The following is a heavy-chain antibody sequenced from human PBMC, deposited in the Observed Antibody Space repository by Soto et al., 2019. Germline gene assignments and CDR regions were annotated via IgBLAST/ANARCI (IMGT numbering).Heavy chain of an antibody. J-gene: IGHJ6*02. V-gene: IGHV1-2*02. CDR1: GYPFTGYY. CDR3: TRRQMRRTQLIKDYGMDV. Sequence: ASVKVSCKASGYPFTGYYMHWVRQAPGRRPEWMGWVNPNNGDTHYVQKFQGRVTMTADTSISTGYMELTRLASDDTALYYCTRRQMRRTQLIKDYGMDVWGQGTKVTVYS. D-gene: IGHD3-16*01. CDR2: VNPNNGDT.